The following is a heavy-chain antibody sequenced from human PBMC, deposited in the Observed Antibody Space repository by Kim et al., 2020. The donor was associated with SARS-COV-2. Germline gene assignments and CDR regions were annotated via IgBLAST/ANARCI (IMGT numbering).Heavy chain of an antibody. V-gene: IGHV1-3*01. J-gene: IGHJ4*02. D-gene: IGHD1-7*01. CDR2: T. Sequence: TKYAQQCRGRVTITRDTSASTAYMGLSSLRAEDTAVYYCALGITGTTGDYWGQGTLVTVSS. CDR3: ALGITGTTGDY.